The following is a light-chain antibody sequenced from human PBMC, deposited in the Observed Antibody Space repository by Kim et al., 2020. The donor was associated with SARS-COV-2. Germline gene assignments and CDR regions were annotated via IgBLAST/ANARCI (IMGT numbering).Light chain of an antibody. V-gene: IGLV3-9*01. J-gene: IGLJ2*01. CDR3: QVWDSGTYVV. CDR2: RNT. CDR1: NWGSNT. Sequence: VAQGRQARFPCGGNNWGSNTVHWYRRRPGQAPLLVIYRNTNRPSGIPGRFSGSNSGNTATLPISGARAWKGVDYYGQVWDSGTYVVFGGGTQLTVL.